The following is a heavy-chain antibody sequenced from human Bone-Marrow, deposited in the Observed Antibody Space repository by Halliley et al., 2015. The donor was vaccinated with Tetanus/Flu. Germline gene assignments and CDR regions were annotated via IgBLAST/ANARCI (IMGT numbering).Heavy chain of an antibody. CDR1: GFTFSSYG. V-gene: IGHV3-33*08. Sequence: QVQLVQSGGGVVQPGRSLRLSCAASGFTFSSYGMDWVRQAPGKGLEWVGGIWKDGSNKFYAHSVKGRFTMSRDNSKNTLYLQMNSLTAEDTAVYYCAREGGLHSGNSPDIWGQGTMVTVSS. D-gene: IGHD1-26*01. CDR2: IWKDGSNK. J-gene: IGHJ3*02. CDR3: AREGGLHSGNSPDI.